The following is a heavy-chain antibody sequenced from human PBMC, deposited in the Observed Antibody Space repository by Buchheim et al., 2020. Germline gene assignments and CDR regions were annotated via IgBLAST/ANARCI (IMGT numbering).Heavy chain of an antibody. V-gene: IGHV3-30*18. J-gene: IGHJ4*02. CDR2: ISKDGSNK. D-gene: IGHD3/OR15-3a*01. CDR3: AKEPRDSDRADYFTWFVDY. CDR1: GFTFSSYG. Sequence: QVQLVESGGGVVQPGRSLRLSCAGSGFTFSSYGLHWVRQAPGKGLEWVAAISKDGSNKYYADSVKGRFSISRDNPDNTVYLQVNSLRAEDTAVYFCAKEPRDSDRADYFTWFVDYWGQGTL.